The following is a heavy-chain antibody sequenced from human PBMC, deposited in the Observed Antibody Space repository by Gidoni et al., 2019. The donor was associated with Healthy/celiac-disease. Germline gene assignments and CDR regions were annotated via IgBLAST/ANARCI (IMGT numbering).Heavy chain of an antibody. D-gene: IGHD5-12*01. V-gene: IGHV3-11*06. CDR3: ARGPPGWLPPWIDRVGYYMDV. CDR2: ISSSSSYT. CDR1: GFTLLYYY. Sequence: QVQLVESGGGLVKPGGSLRLSCSPSGFTLLYYYSHWIRQAPGKGLEWVSYISSSSSYTNYADSVKGRFTISRENAKNSLYLQMNSLRAEDTAVYYCARGPPGWLPPWIDRVGYYMDVWGKGTTVTVSS. J-gene: IGHJ6*03.